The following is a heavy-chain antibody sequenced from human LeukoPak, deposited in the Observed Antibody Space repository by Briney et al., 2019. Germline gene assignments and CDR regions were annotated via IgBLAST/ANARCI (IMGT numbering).Heavy chain of an antibody. CDR1: GINVIITY. CDR3: VSSTGQQLISYDY. D-gene: IGHD6-13*01. CDR2: IFVVDAA. J-gene: IGHJ4*01. Sequence: GGALRLSSAESGINVIITYMSAIRQAPRKRVEWVSLIFVVDAAYYAASVRGRFIISGDNLKNTLFLQMNSLRVEDTAVYYCVSSTGQQLISYDYWGHGTHVTVSS. V-gene: IGHV3-66*02.